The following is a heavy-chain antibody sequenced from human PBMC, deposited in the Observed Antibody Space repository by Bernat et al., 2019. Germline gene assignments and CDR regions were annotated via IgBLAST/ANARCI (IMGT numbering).Heavy chain of an antibody. J-gene: IGHJ5*01. Sequence: EVQLVQSGAEVKKPGESLTISCQVSGYNFLNYWITWVRQVPGKGLEWMGRLDPSDSYTTYSPAFEGHVTISADKSINTAYVKWGSLKSSDSGIYFCARQRCTMGSGGFDSWGQGTLVTVSS. V-gene: IGHV5-10-1*03. CDR1: GYNFLNYW. CDR2: LDPSDSYT. CDR3: ARQRCTMGSGGFDS. D-gene: IGHD3-10*01.